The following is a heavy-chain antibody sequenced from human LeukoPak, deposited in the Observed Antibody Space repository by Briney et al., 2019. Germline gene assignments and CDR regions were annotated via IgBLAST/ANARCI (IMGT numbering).Heavy chain of an antibody. CDR3: ASGRVTYYYDSSGSDVDY. V-gene: IGHV3-30*04. J-gene: IGHJ4*02. D-gene: IGHD3-22*01. CDR1: GFTFSSYA. Sequence: GGSLRLSCAASGFTFSSYAMHWVRQAPGKGLEWVAVISYDGSNKYYADSVKGRFTISRDNSKNTLYLQMNSLRAEDTAVYYCASGRVTYYYDSSGSDVDYWGQGTLVTVSS. CDR2: ISYDGSNK.